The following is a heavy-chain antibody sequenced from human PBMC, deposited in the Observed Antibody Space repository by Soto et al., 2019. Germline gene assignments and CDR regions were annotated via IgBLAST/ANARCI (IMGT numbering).Heavy chain of an antibody. CDR2: IYYSGST. J-gene: IGHJ5*02. V-gene: IGHV4-31*03. CDR1: GGSISSGGYY. CDR3: ASYCSGGSCYSGSYWFDP. Sequence: PSETLSLTCTVSGGSISSGGYYWSWIRQHPGKGLEWIGYIYYSGSTYYNPSLKSRVTISVDTSKNQFSLKLSSVTAADTAVYYCASYCSGGSCYSGSYWFDPWGQGTLVTVSS. D-gene: IGHD2-15*01.